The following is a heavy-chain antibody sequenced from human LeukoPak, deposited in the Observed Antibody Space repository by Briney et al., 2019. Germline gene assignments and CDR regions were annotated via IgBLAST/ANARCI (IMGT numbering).Heavy chain of an antibody. CDR3: AREITFGGVIVH. CDR2: ISAYNGHT. D-gene: IGHD3-16*02. V-gene: IGHV1-18*04. CDR1: GYTFTGYY. Sequence: ASVKVSCKASGYTFTGYYMHWVRQAPGQGLEWMGWISAYNGHTNYAQKLQGRVTMTTDTSTSTAYMELRSLRSDDTAVYYCAREITFGGVIVHWGQGTLVTVSS. J-gene: IGHJ4*02.